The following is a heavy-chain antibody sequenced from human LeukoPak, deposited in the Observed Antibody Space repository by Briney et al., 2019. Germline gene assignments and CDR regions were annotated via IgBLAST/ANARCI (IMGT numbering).Heavy chain of an antibody. CDR3: ARGEEWELAFDY. Sequence: QPGGSLRLSGAASGFTVSSNYMSWVRQAPGKGLEWVSVIYSGGSTYYADSVKGRFTISRDNSKNTLYLQMNSLRAEDTAVYYCARGEEWELAFDYWGQGTLVTVSS. V-gene: IGHV3-53*01. CDR2: IYSGGST. D-gene: IGHD1-26*01. J-gene: IGHJ4*02. CDR1: GFTVSSNY.